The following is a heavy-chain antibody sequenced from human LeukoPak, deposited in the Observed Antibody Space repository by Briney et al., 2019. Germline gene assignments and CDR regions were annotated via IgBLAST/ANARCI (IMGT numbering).Heavy chain of an antibody. Sequence: SETLSLTCAVYGGSFSGYYRSWIRQPPGKGLEWIGEINHSGSTNYNPSLKSRVTISVDTSKNQFSLKLSSVTAADTAVYYCARGAYFYGSGINWFDPWGQGTLITVSS. CDR3: ARGAYFYGSGINWFDP. CDR2: INHSGST. J-gene: IGHJ5*02. V-gene: IGHV4-34*01. D-gene: IGHD3-10*01. CDR1: GGSFSGYY.